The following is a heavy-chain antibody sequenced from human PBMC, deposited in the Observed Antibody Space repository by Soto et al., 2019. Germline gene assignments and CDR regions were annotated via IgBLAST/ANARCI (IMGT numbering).Heavy chain of an antibody. CDR2: ISVDNDNT. Sequence: QLQLVQSGAEVKKPGASVTVSCKASGYSFSSSGICWVRQAPGQGLEWMAWISVDNDNTKYAQQFQDRVTVTTDTTTNTAFMELRSLISDDTAVYFCARGRYWNYAIDYWGQGTLVTVSP. J-gene: IGHJ4*02. CDR1: GYSFSSSG. D-gene: IGHD1-7*01. CDR3: ARGRYWNYAIDY. V-gene: IGHV1-18*01.